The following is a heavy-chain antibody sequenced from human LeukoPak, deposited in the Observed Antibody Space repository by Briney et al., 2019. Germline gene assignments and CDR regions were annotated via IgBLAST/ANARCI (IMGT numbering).Heavy chain of an antibody. CDR2: MNPNSGNT. J-gene: IGHJ4*02. CDR1: GYTFTRYD. Sequence: ASVKVSCKASGYTFTRYDINGVRQAPGQGLEWVGWMNPNSGNTGYAQKFQGRVTITRNTSISTAYMELSSLRSEDTAVYYCARGPSPWGDWGQGTLVIVSS. D-gene: IGHD3-16*01. V-gene: IGHV1-8*03. CDR3: ARGPSPWGD.